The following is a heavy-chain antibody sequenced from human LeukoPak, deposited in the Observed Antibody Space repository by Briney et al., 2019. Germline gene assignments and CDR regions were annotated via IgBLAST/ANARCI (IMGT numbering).Heavy chain of an antibody. CDR1: GGSISSSTYY. CDR2: IYYNGNT. CDR3: ARDLGYDDFWSGYYTQYDAFDV. D-gene: IGHD3-3*01. Sequence: SETLSLTCTVSGGSISSSTYYWGWLRQPPGKGLEWIGNIYYNGNTHYNPSLKSRVTISVDTSKNQFSLKLTSVTAADTAVYYCARDLGYDDFWSGYYTQYDAFDVWGQGTQLTVSS. J-gene: IGHJ3*01. V-gene: IGHV4-39*07.